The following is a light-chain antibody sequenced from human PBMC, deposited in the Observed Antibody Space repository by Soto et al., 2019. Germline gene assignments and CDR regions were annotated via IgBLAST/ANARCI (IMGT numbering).Light chain of an antibody. Sequence: QSALTQPPSVSGAPGQRVTISCTGSSSNIGAGYDVHWYQQLPGTAPKLLIFGNGNRPSGVPDRFSGSKSDTSASLAITGLQAEDEADYYCSSYTSSRTLVFGTGTKGTVL. V-gene: IGLV1-40*01. CDR1: SSNIGAGYD. J-gene: IGLJ1*01. CDR2: GNG. CDR3: SSYTSSRTLV.